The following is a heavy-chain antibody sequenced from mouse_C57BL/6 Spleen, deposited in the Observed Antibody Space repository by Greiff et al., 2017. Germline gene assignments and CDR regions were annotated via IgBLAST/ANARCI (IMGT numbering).Heavy chain of an antibody. CDR2: IWRGGST. D-gene: IGHD2-2*01. J-gene: IGHJ4*01. Sequence: VQLVESGPGLVQPSQSLSITCTVSGFSLTSYGVHWVRQSPGKGLEWLGVIWRGGSTDYNAAFMSRLSITKDNSKSQVFFKMNSLQADDTAIYYGAKKEGVTTRYYAMDYWGQGTSVTVSS. CDR1: GFSLTSYG. CDR3: AKKEGVTTRYYAMDY. V-gene: IGHV2-5*01.